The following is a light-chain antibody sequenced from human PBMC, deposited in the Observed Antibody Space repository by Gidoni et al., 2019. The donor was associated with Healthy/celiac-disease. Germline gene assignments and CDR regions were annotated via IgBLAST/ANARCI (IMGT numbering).Light chain of an antibody. J-gene: IGKJ4*01. Sequence: ELVLTQSPGTLSLSPGERATLSCRASQSVSSSYLAWYQQKPGQAPRLLIYGASSRATGIPDRFSGSWSGTDFTLTISRLEPEDFAVYYCQQYGSSRLTFGGGTKVEIK. CDR1: QSVSSSY. V-gene: IGKV3-20*01. CDR3: QQYGSSRLT. CDR2: GAS.